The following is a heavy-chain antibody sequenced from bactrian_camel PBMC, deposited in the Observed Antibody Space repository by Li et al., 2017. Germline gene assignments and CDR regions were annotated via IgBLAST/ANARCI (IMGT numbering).Heavy chain of an antibody. CDR3: AAGDQLRRGVCARPFGY. CDR2: IDFDGST. D-gene: IGHD3*01. V-gene: IGHV3S55*01. Sequence: HVQLVESGGGSVQSGGSLRLSCVMSGFTHSEYCMAWFRQAPGMEREEGARIDFDGSTNYADSVKGRFTISKDNAKNTLYLQMNSLKPEDTGIYYCAAGDQLRRGVCARPFGYWGQGTQVTVS. J-gene: IGHJ6*01. CDR1: GFTHSEYC.